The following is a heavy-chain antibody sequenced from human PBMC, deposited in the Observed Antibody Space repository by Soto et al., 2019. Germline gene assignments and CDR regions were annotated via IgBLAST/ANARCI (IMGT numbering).Heavy chain of an antibody. CDR1: GGTFSSYA. J-gene: IGHJ4*02. D-gene: IGHD1-26*01. V-gene: IGHV1-69*13. CDR3: ARDYKYSGSYPRYFDY. CDR2: IIPIFGTA. Sequence: SVKVSCKASGGTFSSYAISWVRQAPGQGLEWMGGIIPIFGTANYAQKFQGRVTITADESTSTAYMELSSLRSEDTAVYYCARDYKYSGSYPRYFDYWGQGTLVTVSS.